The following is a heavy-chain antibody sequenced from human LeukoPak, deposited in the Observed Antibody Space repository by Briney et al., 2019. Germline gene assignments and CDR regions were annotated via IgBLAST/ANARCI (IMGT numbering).Heavy chain of an antibody. J-gene: IGHJ4*02. CDR1: GYTFTSNW. CDR2: IYPGDSDT. D-gene: IGHD1-1*01. CDR3: GRLRELEPEEYHFDY. V-gene: IGHV5-51*01. Sequence: GESLKISCKGAGYTFTSNWIGWVRQMPGKGLEWMGIIYPGDSDTIYSPSLQGQVTFSVDKSISTAYVQWSSLKASDTAMYYCGRLRELEPEEYHFDYWGQGTLVTVSS.